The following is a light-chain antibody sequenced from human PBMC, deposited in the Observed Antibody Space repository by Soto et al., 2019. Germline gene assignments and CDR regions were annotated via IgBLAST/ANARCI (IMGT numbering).Light chain of an antibody. CDR2: DVS. CDR3: QQVNSYPPLT. J-gene: IGKJ3*01. Sequence: DIQMTQSPSTVSAYVGDSVTITCRASQSITTWLAWYQQRPGKAPKLLIYDVSSLQSGVPSRFSGSGSGTEFTLTISSLQPDDFATYYCQQVNSYPPLTFGPGTKVDIK. V-gene: IGKV1-5*01. CDR1: QSITTW.